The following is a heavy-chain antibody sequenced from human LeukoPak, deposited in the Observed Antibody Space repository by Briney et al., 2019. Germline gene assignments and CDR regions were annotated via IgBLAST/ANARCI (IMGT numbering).Heavy chain of an antibody. J-gene: IGHJ6*02. CDR1: GYTFTSYD. CDR2: MNPNSGNT. D-gene: IGHD3-3*01. CDR3: ARGLGDFWSGYYLWRYDYYGMDV. Sequence: ASVKVSCKASGYTFTSYDINWVRQATGQGLEWMGWMNPNSGNTGYAQKFQGRVTMTRNTSISTAYMEPSSLRSEDTAVYYCARGLGDFWSGYYLWRYDYYGMDVWGQGTTVTVSS. V-gene: IGHV1-8*01.